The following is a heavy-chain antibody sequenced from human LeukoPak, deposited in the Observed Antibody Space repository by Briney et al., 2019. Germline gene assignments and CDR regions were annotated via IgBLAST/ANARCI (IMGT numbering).Heavy chain of an antibody. CDR3: ARAPIGSHGWFDP. V-gene: IGHV1-69*01. J-gene: IGHJ5*02. CDR2: IIPIFGAT. Sequence: SVKVSCKAPGGTFSSYGISWVRQAPGQGLQWMGGIIPIFGATKYAQTFQGRVTITADESTSTAYMELSSLRSEDTAVYYCARAPIGSHGWFDPWGQGTLVTVSS. D-gene: IGHD1-26*01. CDR1: GGTFSSYG.